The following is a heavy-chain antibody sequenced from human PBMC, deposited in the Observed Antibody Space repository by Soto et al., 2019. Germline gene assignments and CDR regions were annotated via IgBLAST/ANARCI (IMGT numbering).Heavy chain of an antibody. D-gene: IGHD6-19*01. V-gene: IGHV4-59*01. Sequence: SETLSLTCTVSGGSISSYYWSWIRQPPGKGLEWIGYIYYSGSTNYNPSLKSRVTISVDTSKNQFSLKLSSVTAADTVVYYCARVPDSSGWYGSYYYGMDVWGQGTTVTVSS. CDR2: IYYSGST. J-gene: IGHJ6*02. CDR1: GGSISSYY. CDR3: ARVPDSSGWYGSYYYGMDV.